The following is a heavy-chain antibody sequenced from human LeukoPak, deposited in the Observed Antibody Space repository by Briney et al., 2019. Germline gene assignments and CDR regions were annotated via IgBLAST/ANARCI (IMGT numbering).Heavy chain of an antibody. Sequence: ASVKVSCKASGYTFTSYGISWVRQAPGQGLEWMGRINPNSGGTNYAQKFQGRVTMTRDTSISTAYMELSRLRSDDTAVYYCARDHGYSSGWYNYWGQGTLVTISS. CDR3: ARDHGYSSGWYNY. D-gene: IGHD6-19*01. CDR1: GYTFTSYG. V-gene: IGHV1-2*06. CDR2: INPNSGGT. J-gene: IGHJ4*02.